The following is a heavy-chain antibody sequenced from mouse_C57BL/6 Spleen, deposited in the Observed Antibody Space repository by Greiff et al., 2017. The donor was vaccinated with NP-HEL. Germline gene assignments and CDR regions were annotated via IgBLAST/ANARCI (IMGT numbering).Heavy chain of an antibody. D-gene: IGHD2-1*01. Sequence: EVKLMESGPVLVKPGASVKMSCKASGYTFTDYYMNWVKQSHGKSLEWIGVINPYNGGTSYNQKFKGKATLTVDTSSSPAYMELNSLTSEDSAVYYCARSYGNGGDYWGQGTSVTVSS. CDR3: ARSYGNGGDY. CDR1: GYTFTDYY. CDR2: INPYNGGT. V-gene: IGHV1-19*01. J-gene: IGHJ4*01.